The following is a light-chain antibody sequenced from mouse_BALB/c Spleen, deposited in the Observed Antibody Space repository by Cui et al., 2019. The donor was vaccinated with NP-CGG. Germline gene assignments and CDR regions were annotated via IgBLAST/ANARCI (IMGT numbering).Light chain of an antibody. V-gene: IGLV1*01. CDR2: GTN. J-gene: IGLJ1*01. CDR3: ALWYSNHWV. Sequence: VVTRQSALTTSPGETVTLTCRSSTGAFTTSNYANWVQEKPDHLFTGLIGGTNNRAPGAPARFSGSLIGDKAALTITGAQTEDEAIYFCALWYSNHWVFGGGTKLTVL. CDR1: TGAFTTSNY.